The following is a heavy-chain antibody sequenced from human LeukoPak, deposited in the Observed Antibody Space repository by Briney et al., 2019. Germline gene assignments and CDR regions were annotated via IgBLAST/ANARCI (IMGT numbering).Heavy chain of an antibody. J-gene: IGHJ4*02. Sequence: PAGGSLRLSCAASGFTFSSYWMHWVRQAPGKGLVWVSRINSDGSSTSYADSVKGRFTISRDNAKNTLYLQMNSLRAEDTAVYYCARDPSYLWIYYDSSGPLYYFDYWGQGTLVTVSS. CDR1: GFTFSSYW. CDR3: ARDPSYLWIYYDSSGPLYYFDY. CDR2: INSDGSST. D-gene: IGHD3-22*01. V-gene: IGHV3-74*01.